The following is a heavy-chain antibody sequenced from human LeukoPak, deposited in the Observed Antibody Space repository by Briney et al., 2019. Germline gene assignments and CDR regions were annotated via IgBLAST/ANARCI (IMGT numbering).Heavy chain of an antibody. V-gene: IGHV4-4*02. CDR1: GGSVSHSNW. CDR3: ARGRYYYGSGSYYKGGYYFDY. Sequence: SETLSLTCAVSGGSVSHSNWWTWVRQSPGKGLEWIGEVHPSEGTNYNPSLKSRVTISVDTSKNQFSLKLSSVTAADTAVYYCARGRYYYGSGSYYKGGYYFDYWGQGTLVTVSS. J-gene: IGHJ4*02. CDR2: VHPSEGT. D-gene: IGHD3-10*01.